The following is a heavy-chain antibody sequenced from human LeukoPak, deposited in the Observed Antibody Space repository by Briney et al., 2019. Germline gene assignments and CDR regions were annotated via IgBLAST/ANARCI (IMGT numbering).Heavy chain of an antibody. J-gene: IGHJ6*03. CDR1: GFTFSSYW. V-gene: IGHV3-7*01. D-gene: IGHD2-15*01. CDR2: IKQDGSEK. Sequence: GGSLRLSCAASGFTFSSYWMSWVRQAPGKGLEWVANIKQDGSEKYYVDSVKGRFTISRDNAKNSLYLQMNSLRAEDTAVYYCARDSTLVVAGYMDVWGKGTTVTVSS. CDR3: ARDSTLVVAGYMDV.